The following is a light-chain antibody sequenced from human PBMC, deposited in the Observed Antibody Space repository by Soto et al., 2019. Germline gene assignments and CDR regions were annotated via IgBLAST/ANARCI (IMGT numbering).Light chain of an antibody. Sequence: PGERATLSCRASQSVSSSYLAWYQQKPGQAPRLLIYGASSRATGIPDRFSGSGSGTDFTLIIRRLEPEDFAVYYCQQYGSSPPRTFGQGTKVDIK. CDR2: GAS. V-gene: IGKV3-20*01. J-gene: IGKJ1*01. CDR3: QQYGSSPPRT. CDR1: QSVSSSY.